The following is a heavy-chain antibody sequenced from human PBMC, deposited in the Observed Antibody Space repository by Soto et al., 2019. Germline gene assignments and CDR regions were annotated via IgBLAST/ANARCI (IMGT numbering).Heavy chain of an antibody. CDR3: ARGTPGYSSIWYPPRFYY. V-gene: IGHV1-18*01. Sequence: QVQLVQSGAEVKKPGASVKVSCKASGYTFTSYGISWVRQAPGQVLEWMGWISAYNGNTNYAQKLQGRVTKTTDTSTSTAYMELRSLRSDDTAVYYCARGTPGYSSIWYPPRFYYWGQGTLVTVSS. CDR2: ISAYNGNT. D-gene: IGHD6-13*01. J-gene: IGHJ4*02. CDR1: GYTFTSYG.